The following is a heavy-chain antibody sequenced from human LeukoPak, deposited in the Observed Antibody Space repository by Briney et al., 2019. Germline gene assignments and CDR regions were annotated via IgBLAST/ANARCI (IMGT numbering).Heavy chain of an antibody. CDR3: ANAGSYSVDY. CDR1: GGSISSSSYY. D-gene: IGHD1-26*01. CDR2: TYYSGST. Sequence: SETLPLTCTVSGGSISSSSYYWGWIRQPPGKGLEWIGSTYYSGSTYYNPSLESRVTISVDTSKNQFSLKLSSVTAADTAVYYCANAGSYSVDYWGQGTLVTVSS. J-gene: IGHJ4*02. V-gene: IGHV4-39*01.